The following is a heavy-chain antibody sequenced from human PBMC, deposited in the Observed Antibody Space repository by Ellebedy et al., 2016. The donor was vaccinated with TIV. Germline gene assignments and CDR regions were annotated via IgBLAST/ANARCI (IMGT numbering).Heavy chain of an antibody. CDR2: VNPSGGST. D-gene: IGHD3-3*01. Sequence: AASVKVSYKASGYTFTRYYMHWVRQAPGQGLEWMGIVNPSGGSTSYAQKLQGRVTMTRDTSTSTVYMELSSLRSEDTAVYYCARDDLEDFWSGYPDYWGQGTLVTVSS. CDR1: GYTFTRYY. V-gene: IGHV1-46*04. CDR3: ARDDLEDFWSGYPDY. J-gene: IGHJ4*02.